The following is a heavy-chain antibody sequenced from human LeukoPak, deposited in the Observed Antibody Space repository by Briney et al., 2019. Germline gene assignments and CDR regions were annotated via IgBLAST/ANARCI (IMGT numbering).Heavy chain of an antibody. J-gene: IGHJ4*02. D-gene: IGHD5-18*01. CDR1: GFTFGDYA. CDR2: ISSSGSTI. CDR3: AREARSSYGSDY. V-gene: IGHV3-48*03. Sequence: PGGSLSLSCTNSGFTFGDYAMSWVRQAPGKGLEWVSYISSSGSTIYYADSVKGRFTISRDNAKNSLYLQMNSLRAEDTAVYYCAREARSSYGSDYWGQGTLVTVSS.